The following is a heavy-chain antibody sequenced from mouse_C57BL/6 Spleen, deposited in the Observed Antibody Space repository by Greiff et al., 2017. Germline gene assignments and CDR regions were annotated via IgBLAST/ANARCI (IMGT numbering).Heavy chain of an antibody. CDR1: GFTFSDYG. D-gene: IGHD2-4*01. J-gene: IGHJ2*01. CDR3: SSRHLYYYDFDY. CDR2: ISSGSSTI. V-gene: IGHV5-17*01. Sequence: EVKLVESGGGLVKPGGSLKLSCAASGFTFSDYGMHWVRQAPEKGLEWVAYISSGSSTIYYADTVKGRFTISRDNAKNTLFLQMTSLRSEDTAMYYCSSRHLYYYDFDYWGQGTTLTVSS.